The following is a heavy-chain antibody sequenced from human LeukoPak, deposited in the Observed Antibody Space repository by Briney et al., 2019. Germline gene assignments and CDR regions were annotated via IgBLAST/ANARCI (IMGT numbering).Heavy chain of an antibody. CDR1: GGSISSGGYY. D-gene: IGHD2-2*02. Sequence: PSQTLSLTCTVSGGSISSGGYYWSWIRQHPGKGLEWIGYIYYSGSTCYNPSLKSRVTISVDTSKNQFSLKLSSVTAADTAVYYCARDPRRRYCSSTSCYTTQGFDPWGQGTLVTVSS. J-gene: IGHJ5*02. CDR2: IYYSGST. CDR3: ARDPRRRYCSSTSCYTTQGFDP. V-gene: IGHV4-31*03.